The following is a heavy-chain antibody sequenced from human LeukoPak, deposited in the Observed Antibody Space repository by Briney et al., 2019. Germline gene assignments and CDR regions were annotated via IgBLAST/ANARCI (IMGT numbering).Heavy chain of an antibody. CDR3: ARAYDYSNYGGY. CDR1: GFAFSNYA. D-gene: IGHD4-4*01. J-gene: IGHJ4*02. CDR2: IGADVGGTT. Sequence: GGSLRLSCAGSGFAFSNYAMTWVRQAPGKGLEWVSVIGADVGGTTKYTDSVKGRFTISRDNSRGTLYLQMNSLRAEDTALYYCARAYDYSNYGGYWGQGTLVTVSS. V-gene: IGHV3-23*01.